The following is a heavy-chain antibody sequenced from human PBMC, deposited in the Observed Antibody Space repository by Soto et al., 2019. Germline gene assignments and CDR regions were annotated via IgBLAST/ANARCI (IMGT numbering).Heavy chain of an antibody. CDR3: ATDTGDGIVGATRYYYYYGMDV. D-gene: IGHD1-26*01. J-gene: IGHJ6*02. Sequence: GASVKVSCKVSGYTLTELSMHWVRQAPGKGLEWMGGFDPEDGETIYAQKFQGRVTMTEDTSTDTAYMELSSLRSEVTAAYYCATDTGDGIVGATRYYYYYGMDVWGQGTTVTVSS. V-gene: IGHV1-24*01. CDR1: GYTLTELS. CDR2: FDPEDGET.